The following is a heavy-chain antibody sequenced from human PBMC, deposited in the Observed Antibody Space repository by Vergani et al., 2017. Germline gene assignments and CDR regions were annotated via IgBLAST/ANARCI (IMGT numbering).Heavy chain of an antibody. V-gene: IGHV3-21*01. D-gene: IGHD5-12*01. CDR1: GLTFSSYS. CDR3: ARDKAYGGYVGDY. Sequence: EVQLVESGGGLVKPGGSLRLSCAASGLTFSSYSMNWVRQAPGKGLEWVSSISSSSSYIYYADSVKGRFTISRDNAKNSLYLQMNSLRAEDTAVYYCARDKAYGGYVGDYWGQGTLVTVSS. J-gene: IGHJ4*02. CDR2: ISSSSSYI.